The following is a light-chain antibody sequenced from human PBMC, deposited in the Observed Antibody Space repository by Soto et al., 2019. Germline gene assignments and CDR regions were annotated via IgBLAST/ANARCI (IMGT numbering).Light chain of an antibody. CDR1: QSVSSNY. J-gene: IGKJ2*01. CDR3: QQYGSSPRT. V-gene: IGKV3-20*01. CDR2: GAS. Sequence: EIVLTQSPGTLSLYPGERATLSCRASQSVSSNYLAWYQQKPGQAPRLLIYGASNRATGIPDRFSGSGSGADFALTISTLEPEDFAVYYCQQYGSSPRTFSQGTK.